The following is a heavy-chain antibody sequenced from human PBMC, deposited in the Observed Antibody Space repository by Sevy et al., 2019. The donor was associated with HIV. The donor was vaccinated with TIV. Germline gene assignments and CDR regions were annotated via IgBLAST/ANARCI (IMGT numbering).Heavy chain of an antibody. CDR3: ARQADAAAGEKKNFDY. CDR2: ISSSSSYI. Sequence: GGSLRLSCAASGFTFSSYSMNWVRQAPGKGLEWVSSISSSSSYIYYEDSVKGQITISRDNATNSLYLQRNSLRAEDTAVYYCARQADAAAGEKKNFDYWGQGTLVTVSS. J-gene: IGHJ4*02. V-gene: IGHV3-21*01. CDR1: GFTFSSYS. D-gene: IGHD6-13*01.